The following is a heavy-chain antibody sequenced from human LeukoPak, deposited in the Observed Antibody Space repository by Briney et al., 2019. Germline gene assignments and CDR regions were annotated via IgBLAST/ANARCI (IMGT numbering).Heavy chain of an antibody. CDR1: GYSFTSYW. CDR3: ARQVGWLQFLRYFDY. Sequence: GESLMISCKGSGYSFTSYWIGWVRQMPGKGLEWMGIIYPGDSDTRYSPSFQGQVTISADKSISTAYLQWSSLKASDTAMYYCARQVGWLQFLRYFDYWGRGTLVTVSS. V-gene: IGHV5-51*01. D-gene: IGHD5-24*01. CDR2: IYPGDSDT. J-gene: IGHJ4*02.